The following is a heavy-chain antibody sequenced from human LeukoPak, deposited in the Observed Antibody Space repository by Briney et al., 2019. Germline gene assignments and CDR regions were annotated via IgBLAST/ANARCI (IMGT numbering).Heavy chain of an antibody. CDR3: ARDRGSSWYEGIDY. D-gene: IGHD6-13*01. J-gene: IGHJ4*02. CDR2: IWYDGSNK. V-gene: IGHV3-33*08. Sequence: GGSLRLSCAASGFTFSYFWMTWVRQAPGKGLEWVAVIWYDGSNKYYADSVKGRFTISRDNSKNTLYLQMNSLRAEDTAVYYCARDRGSSWYEGIDYWGQGTLVTVSS. CDR1: GFTFSYFW.